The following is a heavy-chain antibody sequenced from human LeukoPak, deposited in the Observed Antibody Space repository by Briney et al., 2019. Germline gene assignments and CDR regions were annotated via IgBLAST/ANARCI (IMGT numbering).Heavy chain of an antibody. J-gene: IGHJ6*03. V-gene: IGHV3-7*03. Sequence: GGSLRLSCAASGFTFSNYWMSWVRQAPGKGLEWVANINQPANSQNTVDSVKGRFTISRDNSKNSLYLQMNSLRSEDAALYYCAKGGQTAARDMDVWGKGTTVTVSS. CDR3: AKGGQTAARDMDV. CDR2: INQPANSQ. D-gene: IGHD2-2*01. CDR1: GFTFSNYW.